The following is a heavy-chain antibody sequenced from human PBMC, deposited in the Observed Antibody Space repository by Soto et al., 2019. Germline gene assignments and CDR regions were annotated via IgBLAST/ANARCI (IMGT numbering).Heavy chain of an antibody. CDR1: GGTFSSYA. D-gene: IGHD3-10*01. J-gene: IGHJ6*02. CDR3: ARGTTGVNPLYYYYYYGMDV. Sequence: ASVKVSCKASGGTFSSYAISWVRQAPGQGLEWMGGIIPIFGTANYAQKFQGRVTITADESTSTAYMELSSLRSEDTAVYYCARGTTGVNPLYYYYYYGMDVWGQGTTVTDSS. CDR2: IIPIFGTA. V-gene: IGHV1-69*13.